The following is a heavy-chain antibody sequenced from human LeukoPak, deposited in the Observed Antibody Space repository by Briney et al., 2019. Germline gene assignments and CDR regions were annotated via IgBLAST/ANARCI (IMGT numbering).Heavy chain of an antibody. CDR2: ISGSGGST. CDR3: TTDSVVRFDY. J-gene: IGHJ4*02. Sequence: GGSLRLSCAASGFTFRSYAMSWVRQAPGKGLEWVSGISGSGGSTYYADSVKGRFTISRDNSKNTLYLQMNSLKTEDTAVYYCTTDSVVRFDYWGQGTLVTVSS. CDR1: GFTFRSYA. V-gene: IGHV3-23*01. D-gene: IGHD6-6*01.